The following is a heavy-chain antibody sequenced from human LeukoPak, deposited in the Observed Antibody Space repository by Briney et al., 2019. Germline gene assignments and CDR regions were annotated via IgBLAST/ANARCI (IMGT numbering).Heavy chain of an antibody. CDR3: AREDDAWGPNTFNV. CDR2: IDSTSRNI. J-gene: IGHJ3*01. D-gene: IGHD7-27*01. Sequence: GGSLRLSCAASGFTFSDYYMSWIRQAPGKGLEWVSYIDSTSRNIYYGDSVKGRFTVSRDNAKNSLHLQLNSLRDEDTALYYCAREDDAWGPNTFNVWGQGAMVTVSS. V-gene: IGHV3-11*04. CDR1: GFTFSDYY.